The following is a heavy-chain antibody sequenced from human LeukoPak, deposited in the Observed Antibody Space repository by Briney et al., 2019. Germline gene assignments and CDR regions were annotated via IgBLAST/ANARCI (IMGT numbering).Heavy chain of an antibody. CDR2: INPSGTT. V-gene: IGHV4-59*07. CDR1: GLSLRSYY. D-gene: IGHD1-26*01. J-gene: IGHJ4*02. CDR3: ARIMGHFDF. Sequence: SDTLSLTCTVSGLSLRSYYWSGLRQPPGKGLEWIGYINPSGTTDYTPSLKSRVTISVDTSKNQFSLRLISVTTADTAVYYRARIMGHFDFWGPGTLVTVSS.